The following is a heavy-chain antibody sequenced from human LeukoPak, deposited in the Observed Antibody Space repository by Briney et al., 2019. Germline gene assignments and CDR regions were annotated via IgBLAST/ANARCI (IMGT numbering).Heavy chain of an antibody. Sequence: SQTLSLTCAISGDSVSSNSAAWNWIRQSPSRGLEWLGRTYYRSKWYNDYAVSVKSRITINPDTSKNQFSLQLNSVTPEDTAVYYCARGDIVVVTAPWEYFDYWGQGTLVTVSS. CDR3: ARGDIVVVTAPWEYFDY. V-gene: IGHV6-1*01. D-gene: IGHD2-21*02. CDR1: GDSVSSNSAA. J-gene: IGHJ4*02. CDR2: TYYRSKWYN.